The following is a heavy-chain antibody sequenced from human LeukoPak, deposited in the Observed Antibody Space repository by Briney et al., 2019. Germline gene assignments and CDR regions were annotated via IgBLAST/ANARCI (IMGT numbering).Heavy chain of an antibody. D-gene: IGHD3-10*01. V-gene: IGHV4-4*07. CDR2: IYTSGST. CDR3: ARGVRYYGSGSYLTFDP. CDR1: GGSFSSYY. J-gene: IGHJ5*02. Sequence: SETLSLTCTVSGGSFSSYYWSWIRQPAGKGLEWIGRIYTSGSTNYNPSLKSRVTMSVDTSKNQFSLKLSSVTAADTAVYYCARGVRYYGSGSYLTFDPWGQGTLVTVSS.